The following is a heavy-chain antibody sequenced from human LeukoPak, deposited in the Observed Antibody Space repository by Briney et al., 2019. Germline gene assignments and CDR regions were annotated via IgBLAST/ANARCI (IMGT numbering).Heavy chain of an antibody. D-gene: IGHD6-6*01. CDR3: AGAGGYSSSSAYDY. CDR2: ISSSSSYI. V-gene: IGHV3-21*01. J-gene: IGHJ4*02. CDR1: GFTFSSYS. Sequence: PGGSLRLSCAASGFTFSSYSMNWVRQAPGKGLEWVSSISSSSSYIYYADSVKGRFTISRDNAMNSLYLQMNSLRAEDTAVYYCAGAGGYSSSSAYDYWGQGTLVTVSS.